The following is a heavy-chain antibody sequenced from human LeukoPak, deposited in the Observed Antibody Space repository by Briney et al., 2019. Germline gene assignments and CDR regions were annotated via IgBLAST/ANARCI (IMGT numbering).Heavy chain of an antibody. D-gene: IGHD3-22*01. J-gene: IGHJ5*02. CDR2: IYYSGST. V-gene: IGHV4-31*03. Sequence: PSETLSLTCTVSGGSISSGGYYWSWIRQHPGQGLEWIGYIYYSGSTYYNPSLKSRVTISVDTSKNQFSLKLSSVTAADTAVYYCARVNYYDGSGLLAWGQGTLVTVSS. CDR3: ARVNYYDGSGLLA. CDR1: GGSISSGGYY.